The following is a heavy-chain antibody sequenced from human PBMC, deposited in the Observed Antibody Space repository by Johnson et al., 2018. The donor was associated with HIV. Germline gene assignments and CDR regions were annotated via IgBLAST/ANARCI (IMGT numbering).Heavy chain of an antibody. Sequence: EQLVESGGGLVQPGGSLRLSCAASGFTFSSYWMSWVRQAPGKGLAWVANIKQDGNEKYYAAYVKGRFTISRDNAKNSLYLQMNSLRAEDTAVYYCARTLWVGKESAFDIWGQGTMVTVSS. CDR2: IKQDGNEK. CDR1: GFTFSSYW. D-gene: IGHD3-16*01. V-gene: IGHV3-7*03. J-gene: IGHJ3*02. CDR3: ARTLWVGKESAFDI.